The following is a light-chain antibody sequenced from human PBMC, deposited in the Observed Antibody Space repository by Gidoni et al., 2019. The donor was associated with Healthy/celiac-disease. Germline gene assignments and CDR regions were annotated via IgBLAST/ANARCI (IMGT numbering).Light chain of an antibody. CDR1: QGISSY. Sequence: AIRMTQSPSSFSASTGDRVTITCRASQGISSYLAWYQQKPGKAPKLLGYAASTLQSGVPSRFSGSGSGTDFTLTISCLQSEDFATYYCQQYYSYPRTFGQGTKVEIK. J-gene: IGKJ1*01. CDR2: AAS. CDR3: QQYYSYPRT. V-gene: IGKV1-8*01.